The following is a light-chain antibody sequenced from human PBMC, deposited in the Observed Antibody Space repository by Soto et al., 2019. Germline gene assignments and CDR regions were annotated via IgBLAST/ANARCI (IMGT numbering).Light chain of an antibody. CDR1: QAISTN. CDR2: DAS. J-gene: IGKJ4*01. CDR3: QQFRTYPT. Sequence: AIQLTQSPSSLSASIGDRVTITCRASQAISTNLAWYQHKPGTVPKVLIYDASILESGVPSRFSGSGSGTDFTLIISSLQLEDFATYYCQQFRTYPTFGGGTKVEVQ. V-gene: IGKV1-13*02.